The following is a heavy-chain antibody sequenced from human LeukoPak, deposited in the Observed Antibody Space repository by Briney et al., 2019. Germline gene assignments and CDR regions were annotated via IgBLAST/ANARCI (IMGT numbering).Heavy chain of an antibody. CDR1: GITLSSYW. D-gene: IGHD3-22*01. CDR2: IKQDASEK. V-gene: IGHV3-7*02. CDR3: ARGGYYGSFDY. J-gene: IGHJ4*02. Sequence: GGSLRLSCAGSGITLSSYWMSWVRQAPGKGLEWVGNIKQDASEKYFVDSLRGRFTISRDNAKNSLFLQMNSLRAEDTAVYYCARGGYYGSFDYWGQGTLVTVSS.